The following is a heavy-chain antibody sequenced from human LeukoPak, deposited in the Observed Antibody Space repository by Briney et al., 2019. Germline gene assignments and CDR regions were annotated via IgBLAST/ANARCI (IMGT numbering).Heavy chain of an antibody. Sequence: ASVKVSCKASGYTFTSYYMHWVRQAPGQGLEWMGWINPNSGGTNYAQKFQGRVTMTRDTSISTAYMELSRLRSDDTAVYYCARDLKVGATTPFDYWGQGTLVTVSS. J-gene: IGHJ4*02. CDR1: GYTFTSYY. CDR2: INPNSGGT. V-gene: IGHV1-2*02. D-gene: IGHD1-26*01. CDR3: ARDLKVGATTPFDY.